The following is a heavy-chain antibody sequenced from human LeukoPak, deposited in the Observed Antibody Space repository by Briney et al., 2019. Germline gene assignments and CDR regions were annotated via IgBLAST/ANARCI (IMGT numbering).Heavy chain of an antibody. J-gene: IGHJ5*02. CDR1: GYSISSGYQ. CDR2: IYHSGSS. Sequence: SETLSLTCGVSGYSISSGYQWAWIRQSPGQGLGWIGSIYHSGSSHYNPSLKSRVTISVETSKNQFSLNMYSVTAADTAVYYCARDPRWLTPDCTSTSCYENYFDPWGQGTLVTVSS. CDR3: ARDPRWLTPDCTSTSCYENYFDP. D-gene: IGHD2-2*01. V-gene: IGHV4-38-2*02.